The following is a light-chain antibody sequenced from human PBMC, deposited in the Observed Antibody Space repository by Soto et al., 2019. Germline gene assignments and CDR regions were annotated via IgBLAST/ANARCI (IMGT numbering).Light chain of an antibody. V-gene: IGKV1-39*01. CDR1: QSISSY. Sequence: DIQMTQSPSSLSASVGDRVIITCRASQSISSYLNWYQQKPGKAPKLLIYAASSLQSGVPSRFSGSGSGTDFTLTISSLQPEDFAVYYCQQYGSSPGTFGQGTKLEIK. CDR2: AAS. CDR3: QQYGSSPGT. J-gene: IGKJ2*01.